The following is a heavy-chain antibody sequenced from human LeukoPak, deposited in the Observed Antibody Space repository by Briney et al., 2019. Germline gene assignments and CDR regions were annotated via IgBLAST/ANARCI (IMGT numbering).Heavy chain of an antibody. CDR3: AWMATVLSVDV. J-gene: IGHJ4*02. CDR1: GLTFRDAW. D-gene: IGHD5-24*01. CDR2: IKGRTYSETA. V-gene: IGHV3-15*01. Sequence: PGGSLRLSCVVSGLTFRDAWISWVRQAPGKGLEWIGRIKGRTYSETADFAAPDKCRFTLSRDDSKNTVYLQMNSLNTEDTAMYFCAWMATVLSVDVWGQGTLVTVSS.